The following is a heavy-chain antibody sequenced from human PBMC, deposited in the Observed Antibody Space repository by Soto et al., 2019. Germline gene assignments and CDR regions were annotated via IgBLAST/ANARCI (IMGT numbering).Heavy chain of an antibody. D-gene: IGHD2-2*02. CDR3: AREYTAWPLAYGLDV. J-gene: IGHJ6*02. CDR1: GFTFSTYS. CDR2: ISSRSDI. V-gene: IGHV3-21*01. Sequence: GSLRLSCVGSGFTFSTYSINWVRQAPGKGLEWVSSISSRSDIYYADSVKGRFTISRDNAKNSVSLQMNSLRAEDTAVYYCAREYTAWPLAYGLDVWGQGTTVTVSS.